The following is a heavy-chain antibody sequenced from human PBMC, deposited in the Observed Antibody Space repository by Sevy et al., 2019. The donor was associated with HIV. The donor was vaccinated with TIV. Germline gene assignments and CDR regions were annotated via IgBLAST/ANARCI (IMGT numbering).Heavy chain of an antibody. V-gene: IGHV3-48*03. CDR3: AREAQLGDAFDI. Sequence: GGYLRLSCAASGFTFSSYEMNWVRQAPGKGLEWVSYISSSGSTIYYADSVKGRFTISRDNAKNSLYLKMNSLRAEDTAVYYCAREAQLGDAFDIWGQGTMVTVSS. D-gene: IGHD6-13*01. CDR1: GFTFSSYE. CDR2: ISSSGSTI. J-gene: IGHJ3*02.